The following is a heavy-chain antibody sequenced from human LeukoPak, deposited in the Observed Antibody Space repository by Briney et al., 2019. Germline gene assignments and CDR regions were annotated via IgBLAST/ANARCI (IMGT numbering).Heavy chain of an antibody. CDR1: GFTFSSYA. CDR3: AKWKYSNSGIDDY. J-gene: IGHJ4*02. Sequence: GGSLRHSCAASGFTFSSYAMSWVRQVPGKGLEWVSGISGSGDNTYYADSVKGRFTISRDNSKNMLYLQMNSLRAEDTAVYYCAKWKYSNSGIDDYWGQGTLVTVSS. D-gene: IGHD6-6*01. CDR2: ISGSGDNT. V-gene: IGHV3-23*01.